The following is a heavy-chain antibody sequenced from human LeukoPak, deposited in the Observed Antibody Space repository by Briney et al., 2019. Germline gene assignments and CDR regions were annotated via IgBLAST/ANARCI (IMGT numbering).Heavy chain of an antibody. D-gene: IGHD6-13*01. CDR2: IYYSGST. CDR1: GGSISSYY. Sequence: SETLSLTCTVSGGSISSYYWSWIRQPPGKGLEWIGYIYYSGSTNYNPSLKSRVTISVDTSKNQFSLKLSSVTAADTAVYYCARPKGYSPFAAFDIWGQGTMVTVSS. CDR3: ARPKGYSPFAAFDI. V-gene: IGHV4-59*08. J-gene: IGHJ3*02.